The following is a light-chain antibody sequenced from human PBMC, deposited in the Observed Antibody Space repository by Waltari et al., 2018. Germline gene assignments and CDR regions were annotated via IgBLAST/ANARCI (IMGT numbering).Light chain of an antibody. CDR1: QSISGR. J-gene: IGKJ4*01. V-gene: IGKV1-5*03. Sequence: DIQMTQSPSTLSASVGDRVTITCRASQSISGRLAWYQQKPGKAPRLLIYKASSLESGVPSRFIGSGSGTDFTFTITSLQPDDFATYYCQEYDSSSPSLTFGGGTKVDIK. CDR3: QEYDSSSPSLT. CDR2: KAS.